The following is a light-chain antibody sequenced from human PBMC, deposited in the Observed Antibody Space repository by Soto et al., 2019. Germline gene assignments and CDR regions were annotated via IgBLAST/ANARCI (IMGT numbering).Light chain of an antibody. CDR1: SSDVGSYNL. Sequence: QSALTQPASVSGSPGQSITISCTGTSSDVGSYNLVSWYQQHPGKAPKLMIYEGSKRPSGVSHRFSGSKSGNTASLTVSGLQAEDEAHYYCCSYATTSTLVFGGGIKLTVL. CDR3: CSYATTSTLV. CDR2: EGS. J-gene: IGLJ2*01. V-gene: IGLV2-23*01.